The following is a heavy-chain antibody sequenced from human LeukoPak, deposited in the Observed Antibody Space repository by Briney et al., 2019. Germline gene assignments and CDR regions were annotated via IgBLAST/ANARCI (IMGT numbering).Heavy chain of an antibody. CDR3: GRDWYSSSWE. CDR2: ISSNSSPI. Sequence: GGSLRLSCAASGFTLSSYSRNWVRQAPGKGLEGVSYISSNSSPIYYADSEKGRFTISRDHAKNSLYLQMNSRRAEDTAVYYCGRDWYSSSWEWGEGSMVTVCS. V-gene: IGHV3-48*01. J-gene: IGHJ4*02. CDR1: GFTLSSYS. D-gene: IGHD6-13*01.